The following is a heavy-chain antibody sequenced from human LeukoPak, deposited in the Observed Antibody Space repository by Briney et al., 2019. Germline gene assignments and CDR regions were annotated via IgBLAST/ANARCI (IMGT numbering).Heavy chain of an antibody. J-gene: IGHJ4*02. Sequence: SETLSLTCTVTGGSFSTYYWSWIRQPPGKGLEWIGHFYYSGSTNYNPSLRSRVTISVDTSRSQFSLRLTSVTAADTAVYYCARGQGGNSYLNYFDYWGQGALVTVSS. CDR3: ARGQGGNSYLNYFDY. V-gene: IGHV4-59*12. D-gene: IGHD4-23*01. CDR2: FYYSGST. CDR1: GGSFSTYY.